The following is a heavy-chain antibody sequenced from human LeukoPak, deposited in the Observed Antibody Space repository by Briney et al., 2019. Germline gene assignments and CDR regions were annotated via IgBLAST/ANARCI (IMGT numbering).Heavy chain of an antibody. CDR1: GLTYTNYW. J-gene: IGHJ5*02. CDR3: ARWADDSGIYYIAS. D-gene: IGHD3-10*01. CDR2: IKQDGSVE. V-gene: IGHV3-7*01. Sequence: GGSLRLSCAASGLTYTNYWMAWVRQAPGKGLQWVASIKQDGSVEYYVDSVKGRFTISRDNAKNSHYLQMNSLRVEDMAVYYCARWADDSGIYYIASWGQGTLVTVSS.